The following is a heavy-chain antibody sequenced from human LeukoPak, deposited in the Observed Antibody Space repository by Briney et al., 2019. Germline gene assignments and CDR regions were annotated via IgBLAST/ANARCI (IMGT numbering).Heavy chain of an antibody. V-gene: IGHV4-59*01. CDR2: IYYSGST. CDR3: ARLSYYYFDY. CDR1: GASISSYY. J-gene: IGHJ4*02. Sequence: SETLSLTCAVSGASISSYYWSWIRQPRGKGLEWIGYIYYSGSTNYNPSLESRVTISVDKSKNQFSLKLSSVTAADTAVYYCARLSYYYFDYWGQGTLVTVSS. D-gene: IGHD3-10*01.